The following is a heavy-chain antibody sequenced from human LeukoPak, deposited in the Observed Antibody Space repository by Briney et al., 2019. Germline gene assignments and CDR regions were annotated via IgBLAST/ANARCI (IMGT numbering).Heavy chain of an antibody. Sequence: RSGRSLRLSCAASGFTFDDYAMHWVRQAPGKGLEWIGFVRSRHHLGTTDYAASLRGRFTISRDDSKNIAYLQMYSLKTDDTAVYYCARGGSHGRHVDYWGQGTLVVVSS. V-gene: IGHV3-49*04. J-gene: IGHJ4*02. D-gene: IGHD1-26*01. CDR1: GFTFDDYA. CDR3: ARGGSHGRHVDY. CDR2: VRSRHHLGTT.